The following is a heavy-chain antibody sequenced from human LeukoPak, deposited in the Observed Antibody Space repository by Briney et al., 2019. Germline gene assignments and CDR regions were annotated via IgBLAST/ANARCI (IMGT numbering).Heavy chain of an antibody. CDR3: ARLPGRYSSGWYYFDY. V-gene: IGHV4-59*01. Sequence: SETLSLTCTVSGGSISSYYWSWIRQPPGKGLEWIGYIYYSGSTNYNPSLKSRVTISVDTSKNQFSLKLSSVTAADTAVYYCARLPGRYSSGWYYFDYWGQGTLVTVSS. CDR2: IYYSGST. D-gene: IGHD6-19*01. CDR1: GGSISSYY. J-gene: IGHJ4*02.